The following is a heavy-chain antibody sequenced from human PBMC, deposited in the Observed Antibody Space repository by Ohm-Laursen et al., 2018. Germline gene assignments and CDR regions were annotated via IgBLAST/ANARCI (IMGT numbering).Heavy chain of an antibody. D-gene: IGHD6-13*01. J-gene: IGHJ3*02. Sequence: GSLRLSCTASGFTFNNYWMTWVRQAPGRGLEWVANINRDGTTTYYVDPMKGRFTISRDNSRNSLYLQMNNLRVEDTAVYYCAKGYGTSWRASDIWGQGTMVSVSS. CDR1: GFTFNNYW. V-gene: IGHV3-7*03. CDR2: INRDGTTT. CDR3: AKGYGTSWRASDI.